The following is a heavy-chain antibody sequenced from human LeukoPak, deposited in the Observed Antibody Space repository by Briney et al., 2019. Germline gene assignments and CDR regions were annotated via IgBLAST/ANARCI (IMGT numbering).Heavy chain of an antibody. J-gene: IGHJ3*02. CDR1: GYSFTSYW. D-gene: IGHD3-22*01. CDR3: ARLPRPYYYDSSGYYPPQGAFDI. CDR2: IYPGDSGT. Sequence: GESLKISCKGSGYSFTSYWIGWVRQMPGKGLEWMGIIYPGDSGTRYSPSFQGQVTISADKSISTAYLQWSSLKASDTAMYYCARLPRPYYYDSSGYYPPQGAFDIWGQGTMVTVSS. V-gene: IGHV5-51*01.